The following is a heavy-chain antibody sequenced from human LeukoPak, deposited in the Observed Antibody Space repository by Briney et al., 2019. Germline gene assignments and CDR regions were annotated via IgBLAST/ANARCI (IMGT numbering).Heavy chain of an antibody. CDR1: GGSISSSGYY. CDR3: ARLEMATINFDE. Sequence: SETLSLTCTVSGGSISSSGYYWGWIRQPPGKGLEWIGSFSYSGNTYYNPSLRSRVTISVDTSKNQFSLKLRSVTAADTAVCYCARLEMATINFDEWGQGTLVTVSS. J-gene: IGHJ4*02. D-gene: IGHD5-24*01. V-gene: IGHV4-39*01. CDR2: FSYSGNT.